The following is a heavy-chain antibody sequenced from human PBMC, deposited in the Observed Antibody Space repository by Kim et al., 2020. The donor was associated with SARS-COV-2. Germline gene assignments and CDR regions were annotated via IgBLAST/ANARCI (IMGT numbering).Heavy chain of an antibody. CDR2: IIPIFGTA. J-gene: IGHJ4*02. CDR3: AREGYSYGYATRYYFDY. V-gene: IGHV1-69*13. Sequence: SVKVSCKASGGTFSSYAISWVRQAPGQGLEWMGGIIPIFGTANYAQKFQGRVTITADESTSTAYMELSSLRSEDTAVYYCAREGYSYGYATRYYFDYWGQGTLVTVSS. CDR1: GGTFSSYA. D-gene: IGHD5-18*01.